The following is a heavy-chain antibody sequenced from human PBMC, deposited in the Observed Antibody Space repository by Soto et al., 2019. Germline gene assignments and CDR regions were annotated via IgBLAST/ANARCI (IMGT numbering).Heavy chain of an antibody. CDR3: AGGYDWGDY. V-gene: IGHV3-30*03. J-gene: IGHJ4*02. Sequence: DPVKGRFTISRDNSKNTVYLQMNSLRAEDTAVYYCAGGYDWGDYWGQGTLVTVSS. D-gene: IGHD5-12*01.